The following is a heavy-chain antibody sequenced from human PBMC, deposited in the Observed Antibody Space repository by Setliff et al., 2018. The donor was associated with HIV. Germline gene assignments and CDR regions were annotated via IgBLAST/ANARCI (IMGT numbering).Heavy chain of an antibody. Sequence: ETLRLSCAASGFTFKNAWMSWVRQAPGKGLEWVASIDHFGSEENYVDSVRGRFTVSRDNTKNSLHLQLDSLSAEDAAVYFCARDGHLYGQPFDYWGQGALATVSS. V-gene: IGHV3-7*05. CDR2: IDHFGSEE. J-gene: IGHJ4*02. D-gene: IGHD3-10*01. CDR3: ARDGHLYGQPFDY. CDR1: GFTFKNAW.